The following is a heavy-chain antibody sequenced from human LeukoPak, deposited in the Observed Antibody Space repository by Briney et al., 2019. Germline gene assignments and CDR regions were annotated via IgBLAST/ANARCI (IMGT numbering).Heavy chain of an antibody. Sequence: GGSLRLSCVASGLGFSTYAMSWVRQVPGKGLEWVSVIGSSGYDKHYADSVEGRFAISRDNSKNTLYLQMNSLRVEDAAVYYCATRLPLYGMDVWGQGTTVAVSS. D-gene: IGHD2-15*01. CDR1: GLGFSTYA. CDR2: IGSSGYDK. J-gene: IGHJ6*02. V-gene: IGHV3-23*01. CDR3: ATRLPLYGMDV.